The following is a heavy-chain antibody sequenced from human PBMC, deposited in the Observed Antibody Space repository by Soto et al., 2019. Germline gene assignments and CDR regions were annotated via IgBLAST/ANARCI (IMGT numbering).Heavy chain of an antibody. J-gene: IGHJ6*02. D-gene: IGHD2-2*01. Sequence: PGGSLRLSCAASGFTFSSYDMHWVRQATGKGLEWVSAIGTAGDPYYPGSVKGRFTISRENAKNSLYLQMNSLRAGDTAVYYCARARGCSSTSCQYYGMDVWGQGTTVTVSS. CDR3: ARARGCSSTSCQYYGMDV. CDR1: GFTFSSYD. CDR2: IGTAGDP. V-gene: IGHV3-13*05.